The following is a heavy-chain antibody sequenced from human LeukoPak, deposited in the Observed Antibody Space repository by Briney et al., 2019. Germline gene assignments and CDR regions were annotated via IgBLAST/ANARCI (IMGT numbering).Heavy chain of an antibody. CDR3: ARDRLASSRAAADI. CDR1: GYTFTSYA. J-gene: IGHJ4*02. Sequence: ASVTVSCKASGYTFTSYAMNWVRQAPGQGLEWMGWINTNTGNPTYAQGFTGRFVFSLDTSVSTAYLQISSLKAEDTAVYYCARDRLASSRAAADIWGQGTLVTVSS. V-gene: IGHV7-4-1*02. CDR2: INTNTGNP. D-gene: IGHD6-13*01.